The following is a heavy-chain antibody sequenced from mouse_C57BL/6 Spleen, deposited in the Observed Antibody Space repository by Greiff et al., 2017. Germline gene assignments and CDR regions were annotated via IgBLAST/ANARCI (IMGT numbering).Heavy chain of an antibody. CDR3: ARRPYYYGSSSYYFDY. CDR1: GFTFRSYT. J-gene: IGHJ2*01. CDR2: ISGGGGNT. D-gene: IGHD1-1*01. V-gene: IGHV5-9*01. Sequence: EVKVVESGGGLVKPGGSLKLSCAASGFTFRSYTMSWVRQTPEKRLEWVATISGGGGNTYYPDSVKGRFTISRDNAKNTLYLQMSSLRSEDTALYYCARRPYYYGSSSYYFDYWGQGTTLTVSS.